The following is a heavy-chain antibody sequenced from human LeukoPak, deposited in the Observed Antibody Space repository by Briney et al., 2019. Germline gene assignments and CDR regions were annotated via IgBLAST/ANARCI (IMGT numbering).Heavy chain of an antibody. CDR3: ARVRTPNWNSELVY. V-gene: IGHV1-2*02. CDR1: GYTFTSYD. Sequence: GASVKVSCKASGYTFTSYDINWVRQAPGQGLEWMGWINPNSGGTNYAQKFQGRVTMTRDTSISTAYMELSRLRSDDTAVYYCARVRTPNWNSELVYWGQGTLVTVSS. D-gene: IGHD1-7*01. J-gene: IGHJ4*02. CDR2: INPNSGGT.